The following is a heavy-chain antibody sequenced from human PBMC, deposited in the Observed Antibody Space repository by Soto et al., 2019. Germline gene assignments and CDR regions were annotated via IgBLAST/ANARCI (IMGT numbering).Heavy chain of an antibody. V-gene: IGHV4-30-4*01. CDR2: IYYSGST. Sequence: TLSLTCTVSGGSISSGDYYWSWIRQPPGKGLEWIGYIYYSGSTYYNPSLKSRVTISVDTSKNQFSLKLSSVTAADTAVYYCAGLTSSSASIDYWGQGTLVTVSS. D-gene: IGHD6-6*01. J-gene: IGHJ4*02. CDR3: AGLTSSSASIDY. CDR1: GGSISSGDYY.